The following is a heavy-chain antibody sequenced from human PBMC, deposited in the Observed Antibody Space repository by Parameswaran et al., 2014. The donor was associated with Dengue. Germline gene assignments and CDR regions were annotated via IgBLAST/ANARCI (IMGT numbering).Heavy chain of an antibody. D-gene: IGHD1-26*01. CDR1: GFSFSTYS. Sequence: AGGSLRLSCAASGFSFSTYSMNWVRQAPGKGLEWVSAIHAGSTYIYYADSVKGRFTISRDDAANSLFLQMNSLRVEDTAVYYCARISIVGGAGDYWGQGTLVTVSS. CDR2: IHAGSTYI. J-gene: IGHJ4*02. V-gene: IGHV3-21*01. CDR3: ARISIVGGAGDY.